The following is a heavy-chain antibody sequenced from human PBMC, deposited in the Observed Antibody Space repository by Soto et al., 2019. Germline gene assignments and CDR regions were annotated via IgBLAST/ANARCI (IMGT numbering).Heavy chain of an antibody. J-gene: IGHJ4*02. V-gene: IGHV1-18*04. CDR1: RYPFTSYG. D-gene: IGHD2-2*01. CDR3: ARDEKGSCRSSSCYYFDY. CDR2: TSGYNGYT. Sequence: GVPVKVSCKARRYPFTSYGISWLQQSPRQCLEWMAWTSGYNGYTNHAQNLQGRVTMTTDTSTSTAYLELRSLRSDDTVVYYCARDEKGSCRSSSCYYFDYWGQGTLVTVSS.